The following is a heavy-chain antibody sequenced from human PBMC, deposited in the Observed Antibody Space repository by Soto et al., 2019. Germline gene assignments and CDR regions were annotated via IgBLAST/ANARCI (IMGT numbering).Heavy chain of an antibody. D-gene: IGHD3-16*01. CDR2: ISGGGIST. CDR3: AKDLRFGAPRSDAFDI. J-gene: IGHJ3*02. Sequence: GGSLRLSCAASGFTFSGFAMNWVRQTPGKGLEWVSGISGGGISTYYADSVKGRFTISRDNSKNTLYLQMNSLRDEDTAIYYCAKDLRFGAPRSDAFDIWGQGTMVTVSS. V-gene: IGHV3-23*01. CDR1: GFTFSGFA.